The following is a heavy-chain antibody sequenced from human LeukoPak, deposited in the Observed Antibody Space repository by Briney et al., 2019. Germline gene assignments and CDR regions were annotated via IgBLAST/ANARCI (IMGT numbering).Heavy chain of an antibody. D-gene: IGHD3-9*01. J-gene: IGHJ4*02. CDR1: GLTFSSYA. V-gene: IGHV3-23*01. CDR2: ISGSGGST. CDR3: AKDIGYFDWLFDY. Sequence: GGSLRLSCAASGLTFSSYAMSWVRQAPGKGLEWVSAISGSGGSTYYADSVKGRFTISRDNSKNTLYLQMNSLRAEDTAVYYCAKDIGYFDWLFDYWGQGTLVTVSS.